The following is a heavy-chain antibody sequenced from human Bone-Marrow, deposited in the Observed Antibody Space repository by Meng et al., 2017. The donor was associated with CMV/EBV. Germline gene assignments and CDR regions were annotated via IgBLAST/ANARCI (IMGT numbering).Heavy chain of an antibody. J-gene: IGHJ1*01. CDR2: IKESGRET. V-gene: IGHV3-7*01. D-gene: IGHD6-13*01. CDR1: GFTFSDSW. CDR3: ARDWGQQPAVGFQH. Sequence: GGSLRLSCAASGFTFSDSWMGWVRQAPGKGLEWVASIKESGRETHYVGSVRGRFTISRDNAKNALYLQMNSLRAEDTAVYYCARDWGQQPAVGFQHWGQGTLVTVSS.